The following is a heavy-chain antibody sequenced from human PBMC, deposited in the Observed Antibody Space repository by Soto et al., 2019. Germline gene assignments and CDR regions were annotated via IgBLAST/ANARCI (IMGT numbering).Heavy chain of an antibody. D-gene: IGHD6-6*01. Sequence: ASVKVSCKASGYTFTSYGISWVRQAPGQGLEWMGWISAYNGNTNYAQKLQGRVTMTTDTSTSTAYMELRSLRSDDTAVYYCARAYSSSGDDYYYYYMEGWGKGTMVTVAS. CDR1: GYTFTSYG. V-gene: IGHV1-18*01. CDR2: ISAYNGNT. CDR3: ARAYSSSGDDYYYYYMEG. J-gene: IGHJ6*03.